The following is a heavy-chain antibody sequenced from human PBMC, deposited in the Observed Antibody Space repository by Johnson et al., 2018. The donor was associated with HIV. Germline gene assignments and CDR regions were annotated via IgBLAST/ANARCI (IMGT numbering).Heavy chain of an antibody. D-gene: IGHD1-26*01. CDR3: ARVRRSGTYYVDAFDI. CDR1: GFSFSDYY. CDR2: ISYGGSNK. V-gene: IGHV3-30*03. Sequence: QVQLVESGGGLVQPGGSLRLSCAASGFSFSDYYMSWIRQAPGKGLEWVAVISYGGSNKYYADSVKGRFTISRDNSKNTLYLQMNSLRAEDTAVYYCARVRRSGTYYVDAFDIWGQGTMVTVSS. J-gene: IGHJ3*02.